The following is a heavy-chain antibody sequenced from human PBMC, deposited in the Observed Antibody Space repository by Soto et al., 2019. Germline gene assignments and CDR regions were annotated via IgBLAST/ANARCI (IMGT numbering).Heavy chain of an antibody. J-gene: IGHJ6*02. CDR1: GFTFGDYA. Sequence: GGSLRLSCTASGFTFGDYAMSWFRQAPGKGLEWVGFIRSKAYGGTTEYAASVKGRFTISRDDSKSIAYLQMNSLKTEDTAVYYCTRGVVPAARYYYYYGLDVWGQGTTVTVS. V-gene: IGHV3-49*03. CDR3: TRGVVPAARYYYYYGLDV. CDR2: IRSKAYGGTT. D-gene: IGHD2-2*01.